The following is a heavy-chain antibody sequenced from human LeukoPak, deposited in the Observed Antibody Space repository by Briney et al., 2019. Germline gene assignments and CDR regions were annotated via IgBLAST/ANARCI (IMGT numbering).Heavy chain of an antibody. D-gene: IGHD2-2*01. CDR1: GSTFSSHT. V-gene: IGHV3-48*04. J-gene: IGHJ4*02. CDR3: ARNVPAADY. Sequence: GGSLRLSCAASGSTFSSHTMNWVRQAPGKGLEWVSYISSTSTVIYYADSVKGRFTISRDNAKNSLYLQMNSLRAEDTAVYYCARNVPAADYWGRGTLVTVSS. CDR2: ISSTSTVI.